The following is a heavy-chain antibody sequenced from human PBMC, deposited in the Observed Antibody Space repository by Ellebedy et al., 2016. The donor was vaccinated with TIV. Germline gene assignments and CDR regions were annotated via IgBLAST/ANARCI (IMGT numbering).Heavy chain of an antibody. Sequence: GESLKISXAASGFTFSSYSMNWVRQAPGKGLEWVSYISSSSSTIYYAGSVKGRFTISRDNAKNSLYLQMNSLRDEDTAVYYCARAPITMVRGVITHYYYYGMDVWGQGTTVTVSS. J-gene: IGHJ6*02. CDR2: ISSSSSTI. CDR3: ARAPITMVRGVITHYYYYGMDV. CDR1: GFTFSSYS. V-gene: IGHV3-48*02. D-gene: IGHD3-10*01.